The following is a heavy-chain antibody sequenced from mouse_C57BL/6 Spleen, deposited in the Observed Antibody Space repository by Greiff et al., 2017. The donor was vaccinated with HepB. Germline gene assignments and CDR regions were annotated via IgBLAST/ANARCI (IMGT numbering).Heavy chain of an antibody. CDR3: ARSSYDYAMDY. J-gene: IGHJ4*01. CDR1: GYIFTSYW. V-gene: IGHV1-50*01. Sequence: QVQLKQPGAELVKPGASVKLSCKASGYIFTSYWMQWVKQRPGQGLEWIGEIDPSDSYTNYNQKFKGKATLTVDTASSTAYMQLSSLTSEDSAVYYCARSSYDYAMDYWGQGTSVTVSS. CDR2: IDPSDSYT. D-gene: IGHD1-1*01.